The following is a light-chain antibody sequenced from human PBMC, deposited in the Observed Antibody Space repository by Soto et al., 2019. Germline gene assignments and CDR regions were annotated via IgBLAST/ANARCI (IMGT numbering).Light chain of an antibody. Sequence: DIQLTQSPSSLSASVGDRVTITCRASQSIRSYLNWYQQEPGKAPKLLIYAACSLQTGVSSRFSGSGSGTDFTLTISKLQPEDFATYYCQQTSSTPTFGGGTKVDIK. CDR1: QSIRSY. V-gene: IGKV1-39*01. CDR3: QQTSSTPT. CDR2: AAC. J-gene: IGKJ4*01.